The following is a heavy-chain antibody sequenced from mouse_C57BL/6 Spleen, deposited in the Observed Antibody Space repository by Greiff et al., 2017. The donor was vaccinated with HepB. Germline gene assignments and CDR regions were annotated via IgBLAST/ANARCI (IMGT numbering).Heavy chain of an antibody. J-gene: IGHJ2*01. CDR3: ARRDLPYYFDY. CDR1: GYTFTSYW. CDR2: IDPSDSYT. Sequence: QVQLQQPGAELVMPGASVKLSCKASGYTFTSYWMHWVKQRPGQGLEWIGEIDPSDSYTNYNQKFKGKSTLTVDKSSSTAYMQLSSLTSEDSAVYYCARRDLPYYFDYWGQGTTLTVSS. V-gene: IGHV1-69*01.